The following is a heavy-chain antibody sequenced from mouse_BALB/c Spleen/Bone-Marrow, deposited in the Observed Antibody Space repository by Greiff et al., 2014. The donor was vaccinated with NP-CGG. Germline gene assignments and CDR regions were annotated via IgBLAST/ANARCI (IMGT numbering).Heavy chain of an antibody. Sequence: QVKLMESGAELVRPGASVELSCTTSGYIFTSYWIHWVKQRSGQGLEWIARIYPGTGTTFYNEKFKGKATLTADQSSSTAYLQLSSLKSEDSAVYFCAREYGNYNYALDYWGQGTSVTVSS. CDR1: GYIFTSYW. CDR3: AREYGNYNYALDY. J-gene: IGHJ4*01. D-gene: IGHD2-10*02. CDR2: IYPGTGTT. V-gene: IGHV1S132*01.